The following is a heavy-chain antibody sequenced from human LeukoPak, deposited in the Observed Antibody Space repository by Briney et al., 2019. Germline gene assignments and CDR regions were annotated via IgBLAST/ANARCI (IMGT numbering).Heavy chain of an antibody. CDR3: ARGAWAIIEPYYYYMDV. J-gene: IGHJ6*03. CDR1: VGSISSSSYY. V-gene: IGHV4-39*01. CDR2: IYYSGST. D-gene: IGHD2/OR15-2a*01. Sequence: SETLSLNCTVSVGSISSSSYYWGWIRQPPGKRLEWIGSIYYSGSTYYNPSLKSRVTISVDTSKNQFSLKLSSVTAADTAVYHCARGAWAIIEPYYYYMDVWGKGTTVTVSS.